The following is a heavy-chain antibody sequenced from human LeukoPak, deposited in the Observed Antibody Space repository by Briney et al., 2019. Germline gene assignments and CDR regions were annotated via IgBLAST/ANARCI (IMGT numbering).Heavy chain of an antibody. Sequence: SVKVSCKASGSTFSSYAISWVRQAPGQGLEWMGGIIPIFGTANYAQKFQGRVTITADESTSTAYMELSSLRSEDTAVYYCATGVEMATIDGPWGQGTLVTVSS. CDR1: GSTFSSYA. CDR3: ATGVEMATIDGP. CDR2: IIPIFGTA. V-gene: IGHV1-69*13. J-gene: IGHJ4*02. D-gene: IGHD5-24*01.